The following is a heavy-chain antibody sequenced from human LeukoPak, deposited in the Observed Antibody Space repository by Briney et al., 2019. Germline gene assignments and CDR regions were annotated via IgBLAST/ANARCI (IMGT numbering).Heavy chain of an antibody. D-gene: IGHD2-2*01. V-gene: IGHV3-21*06. J-gene: IGHJ4*02. Sequence: GESLRLSCAGSGFSFSYQGMTWVRQAPGKGLEWVSSIGTSNSDRYYADSVKGRFTISRDNAKSSVYLQMNRLSAEDTAIYYCARDPCGSTSCYLNSWGQGTVVTVSS. CDR3: ARDPCGSTSCYLNS. CDR2: IGTSNSDR. CDR1: GFSFSYQG.